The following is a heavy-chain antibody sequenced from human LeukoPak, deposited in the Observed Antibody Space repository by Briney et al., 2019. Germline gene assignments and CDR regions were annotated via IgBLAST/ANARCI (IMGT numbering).Heavy chain of an antibody. CDR1: GASISSSSDY. J-gene: IGHJ3*02. CDR3: AIRSPHTGYDSSADGSAFDI. Sequence: SETLSLTCTVSGASISSSSDYWTWIRQPAGKALEWIGRIYSGGTTTYNPSLESRVTISVDTSKNQFSLKLSSVTAADTAVYYCAIRSPHTGYDSSADGSAFDIWGQGTMVTVSS. CDR2: IYSGGTT. D-gene: IGHD3-22*01. V-gene: IGHV4-61*02.